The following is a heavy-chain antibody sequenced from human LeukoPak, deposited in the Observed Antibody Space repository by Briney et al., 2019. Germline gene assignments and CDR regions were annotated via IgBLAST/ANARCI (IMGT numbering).Heavy chain of an antibody. V-gene: IGHV1-2*02. Sequence: GASVKVSCKASGYTFTGYYMHWVRQAPGQGLEWMGWINPNSGGTNYAQKFQGRVTMTRDTSISTAYMELSRLRSDDTAVYYCARGVSPRRWIVVVTAALNYFDYWGQGTLVTVSS. CDR3: ARGVSPRRWIVVVTAALNYFDY. J-gene: IGHJ4*02. CDR1: GYTFTGYY. D-gene: IGHD2-21*02. CDR2: INPNSGGT.